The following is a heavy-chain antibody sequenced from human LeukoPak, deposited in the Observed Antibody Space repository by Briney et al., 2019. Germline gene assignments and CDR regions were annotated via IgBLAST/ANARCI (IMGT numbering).Heavy chain of an antibody. CDR3: ARVAPTYHYDSSGYYYYFDY. D-gene: IGHD3-22*01. J-gene: IGHJ4*02. CDR1: GGSFSGYY. Sequence: SETLSLTCAVYGGSFSGYYWSWIRQPPGKGLEWIGEINHSGSTNYNPSLKSRVTISVDTSKNQFSLKLSSVTAADTAVYYCARVAPTYHYDSSGYYYYFDYWGQGTLVTVSS. CDR2: INHSGST. V-gene: IGHV4-34*01.